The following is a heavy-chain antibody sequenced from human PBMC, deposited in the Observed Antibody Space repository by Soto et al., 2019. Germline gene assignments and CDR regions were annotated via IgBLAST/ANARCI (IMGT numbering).Heavy chain of an antibody. CDR1: GFTFSNAW. CDR3: AKNGRGGWPLRHYYYYGMDV. Sequence: PGGSLRLSCAASGFTFSNAWMNWVRQAPGKGLEWVGRIKSKTDGGTTDYAAPVKGRFTISRDDSKNTLYLQMNSLRAEDTAVYYCAKNGRGGWPLRHYYYYGMDVWGQGTTVTVSS. J-gene: IGHJ6*02. V-gene: IGHV3-15*07. CDR2: IKSKTDGGTT. D-gene: IGHD6-19*01.